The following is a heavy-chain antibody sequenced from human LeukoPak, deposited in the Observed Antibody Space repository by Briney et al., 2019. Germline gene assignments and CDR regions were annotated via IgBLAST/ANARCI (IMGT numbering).Heavy chain of an antibody. D-gene: IGHD4-23*01. CDR2: ITWNDGST. J-gene: IGHJ1*01. CDR1: GFTIHDYN. Sequence: GGSLRLSCATSGFTIHDYNMHWVRQAPGKSLEWVSHITWNDGSTYYADSVKGRFTISRDNSKNSLYLRMNSLRTDDTALYYCVRDRERGGNGPIRHWGQGTLVTVSS. V-gene: IGHV3-43*01. CDR3: VRDRERGGNGPIRH.